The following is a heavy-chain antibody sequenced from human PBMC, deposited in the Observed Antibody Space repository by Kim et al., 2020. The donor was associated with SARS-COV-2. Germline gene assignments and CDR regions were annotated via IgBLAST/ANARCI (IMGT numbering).Heavy chain of an antibody. CDR3: ARRPGVVAFDY. V-gene: IGHV4-39*01. D-gene: IGHD3-22*01. J-gene: IGHJ4*02. CDR1: GGSIGGTTFY. CDR2: IYYSGST. Sequence: SETLSLTFTVSGGSIGGTTFYWGWIRQPPGKGLEWIGNIYYSGSTYYNPSLKSRVTISVDTSKNQFSLKLSSVTAADTALYYCARRPGVVAFDYWGQGTLVTVSS.